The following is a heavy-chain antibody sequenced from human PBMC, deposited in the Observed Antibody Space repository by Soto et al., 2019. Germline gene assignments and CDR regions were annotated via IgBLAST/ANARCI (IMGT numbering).Heavy chain of an antibody. CDR2: IKQDGSEK. D-gene: IGHD6-19*01. Sequence: EVQLVESGGGLVQPGGSLRLSCAASGFTFSSYWMSWVRQAPGKGPEWVANIKQDGSEKYYVDSVKGRFTISRDNAKNSLYLQMNSLRAEDTAVYYCARENYEVAGSADPSGMDVWGQGTTVTVSS. V-gene: IGHV3-7*05. J-gene: IGHJ6*02. CDR1: GFTFSSYW. CDR3: ARENYEVAGSADPSGMDV.